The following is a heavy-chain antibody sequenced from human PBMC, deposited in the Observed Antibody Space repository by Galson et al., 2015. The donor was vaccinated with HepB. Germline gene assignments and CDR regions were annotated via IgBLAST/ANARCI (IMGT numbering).Heavy chain of an antibody. D-gene: IGHD2-2*02. CDR1: GYTFTSYY. V-gene: IGHV1-18*04. Sequence: SVKVSCKASGYTFTSYYMHWVRQAPGQGLEWMGWISAYNGNTNYAQKLQGRVTMTTDTSTSTAYMELRSLRSDDTAVYYCASGCSSTSCYTRSNGMDVWGQGTTVTVSS. CDR3: ASGCSSTSCYTRSNGMDV. CDR2: ISAYNGNT. J-gene: IGHJ6*02.